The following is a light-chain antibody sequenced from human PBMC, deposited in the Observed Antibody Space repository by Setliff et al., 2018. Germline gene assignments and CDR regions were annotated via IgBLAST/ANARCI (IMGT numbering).Light chain of an antibody. CDR2: AVS. CDR1: SSDVGSYGL. J-gene: IGLJ1*01. V-gene: IGLV2-14*03. Sequence: QSALAQPASVSGSPGQSITISCSGTSSDVGSYGLVSWYQQHPGKAPKLIIYAVSDRPSGVSNRFSGSKSGNTAPLTISGLQTEDEADYYCNAYTSGSTDVFGTGTKVTVL. CDR3: NAYTSGSTDV.